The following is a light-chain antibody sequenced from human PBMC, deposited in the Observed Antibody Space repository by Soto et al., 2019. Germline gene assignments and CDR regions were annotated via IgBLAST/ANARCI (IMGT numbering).Light chain of an antibody. CDR3: QQADTFPIT. CDR1: QGISRS. J-gene: IGKJ5*01. V-gene: IGKV1D-12*01. Sequence: DIQMTQSPSSLSASVGDGVTITCQASQGISRSLAWYQQKPGKAPKLLIYGASSLQSGVPSRFSGSGFGTDFTLSISSLQPEDFAVYYCQQADTFPITFGQGTRLEIK. CDR2: GAS.